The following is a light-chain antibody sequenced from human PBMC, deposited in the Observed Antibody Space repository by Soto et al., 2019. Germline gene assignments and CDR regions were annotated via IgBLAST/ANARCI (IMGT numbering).Light chain of an antibody. CDR1: SSDVGGSDH. CDR2: DVS. V-gene: IGLV2-14*03. J-gene: IGLJ3*02. Sequence: QSALTQPASVSGSPGQSITVSCTGTSSDVGGSDHVNWYQQHPGKAPKLMIFDVSNRPSGVSNRFSGSKSGNAASLTISGLQAEDEADYYCNSYSSVTTLGVFGGGTKLTVL. CDR3: NSYSSVTTLGV.